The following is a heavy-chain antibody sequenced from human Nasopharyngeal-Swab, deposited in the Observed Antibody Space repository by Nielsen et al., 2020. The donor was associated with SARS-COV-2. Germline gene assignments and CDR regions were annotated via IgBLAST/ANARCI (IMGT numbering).Heavy chain of an antibody. CDR1: GRSISGSDW. J-gene: IGHJ4*02. D-gene: IGHD6-6*01. Sequence: SETLSLTCAVSGRSISGSDWWSWVRQPPGKGLEWIGETSPDGGTNYNPSLTGRVIVSVDRSKNLSSLSLKSVTAADTAVYYCASSSSEKRGHDSWGQGTLVTVSS. V-gene: IGHV4-4*02. CDR2: TSPDGGT. CDR3: ASSSSEKRGHDS.